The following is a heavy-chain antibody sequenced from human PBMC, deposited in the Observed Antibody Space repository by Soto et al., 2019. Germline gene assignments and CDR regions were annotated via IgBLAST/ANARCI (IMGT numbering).Heavy chain of an antibody. CDR1: GFMFSAYA. CDR3: ARDPSPYTSGWYGVDF. CDR2: ISYDGTNK. J-gene: IGHJ4*01. D-gene: IGHD6-19*01. V-gene: IGHV3-30*04. Sequence: QVQLVESGGGVVQPGRSLRLSCAASGFMFSAYAMLWVRQAPGKGLEWVAAISYDGTNKYYADSVKGRFTISRDNSKNTLFLQMNSLRGEDTAGDYCARDPSPYTSGWYGVDFWGHGTLVTVSS.